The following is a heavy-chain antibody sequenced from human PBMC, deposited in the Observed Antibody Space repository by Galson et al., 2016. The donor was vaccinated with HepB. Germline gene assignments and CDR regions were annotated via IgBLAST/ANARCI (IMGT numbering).Heavy chain of an antibody. V-gene: IGHV4-4*07. D-gene: IGHD1-26*01. CDR3: ARVVPPVRFGSEYYFDY. Sequence: SETLSRTCTVSGGSISSYYWSWIRQPAGKGLEWIGRIYSSGSTNYNPSLKSRVTMSVDTSKNQFSLKLSSVTAADAAVYYCARVVPPVRFGSEYYFDYWGQGTLVTVSS. CDR1: GGSISSYY. J-gene: IGHJ4*02. CDR2: IYSSGST.